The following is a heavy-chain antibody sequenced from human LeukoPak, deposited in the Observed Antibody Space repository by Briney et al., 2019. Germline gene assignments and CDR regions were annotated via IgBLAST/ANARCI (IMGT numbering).Heavy chain of an antibody. CDR2: ISWNSGSI. CDR3: AKDIGHSSSSGAFDI. D-gene: IGHD6-6*01. CDR1: GLTFDDYA. J-gene: IGHJ3*02. Sequence: GGSLRLSCAASGLTFDDYAMHWVRQAPGKGLEWVSGISWNSGSIGYADSVKGRFTISRDNAKNSLYLQMNSLRAEDMALYYCAKDIGHSSSSGAFDIWGQGTMVTVSS. V-gene: IGHV3-9*03.